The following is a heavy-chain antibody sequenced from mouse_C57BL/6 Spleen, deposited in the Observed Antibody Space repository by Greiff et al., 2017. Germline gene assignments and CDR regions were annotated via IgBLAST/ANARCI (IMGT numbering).Heavy chain of an antibody. CDR3: ARSYEDAMDY. CDR1: GFTFSDYG. Sequence: EVHLVESGGGLVKPGGSLKLSCAASGFTFSDYGMHWVRQAPEKGLEWVAYISSGSSTIYYADTVKGRFTISRDNAKNTLFLQMTSLRSEDTAMYYCARSYEDAMDYWGQGTSVTVSS. J-gene: IGHJ4*01. D-gene: IGHD2-3*01. CDR2: ISSGSSTI. V-gene: IGHV5-17*01.